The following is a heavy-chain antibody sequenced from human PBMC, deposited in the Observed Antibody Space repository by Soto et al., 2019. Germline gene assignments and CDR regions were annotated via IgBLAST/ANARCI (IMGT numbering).Heavy chain of an antibody. V-gene: IGHV3-30*18. CDR3: AKSLWRTYGMDV. D-gene: IGHD3-10*01. CDR1: GFTFSSYG. J-gene: IGHJ6*02. CDR2: ISYDGSNK. Sequence: GGSLRLSCAASGFTFSSYGMHWVRQAPGKGLEWVAVISYDGSNKYYADSVKGRFTISRDNSKNTLYLQMNSLRAEDTAVYYCAKSLWRTYGMDVWGQGTTVTVSS.